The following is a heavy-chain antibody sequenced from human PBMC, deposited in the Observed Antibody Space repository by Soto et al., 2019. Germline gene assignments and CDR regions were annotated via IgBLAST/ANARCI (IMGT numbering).Heavy chain of an antibody. CDR3: AGFRSGYYYYYGMDV. V-gene: IGHV4-30-4*01. CDR1: GGSISSGDYY. D-gene: IGHD3-3*01. CDR2: IYYSGST. J-gene: IGHJ6*02. Sequence: SETLSLTCTVSGGSISSGDYYWSWIRQPPGKGLEWIGYIYYSGSTYYNPSLKSRVTISVDTSKNQFSLKLSSVTAADTAVYYCAGFRSGYYYYYGMDVWGQGTTVTVSS.